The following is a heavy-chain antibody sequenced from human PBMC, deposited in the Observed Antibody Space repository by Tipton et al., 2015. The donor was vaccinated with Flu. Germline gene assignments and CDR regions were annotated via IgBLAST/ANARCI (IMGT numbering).Heavy chain of an antibody. CDR2: ISSSSSYI. D-gene: IGHD1-26*01. V-gene: IGHV3-21*01. CDR1: GFTFSSYS. J-gene: IGHJ6*02. CDR3: ARDKASVGAQPFYYYYGMDV. Sequence: SLRLSCAASGFTFSSYSTNWVRQAPGKGLEWVSSISSSSSYIYYADSVKGRFTISRDNAKNSLYLQMNSLRAEDTAVYYCARDKASVGAQPFYYYYGMDVWGQGTTVTVSS.